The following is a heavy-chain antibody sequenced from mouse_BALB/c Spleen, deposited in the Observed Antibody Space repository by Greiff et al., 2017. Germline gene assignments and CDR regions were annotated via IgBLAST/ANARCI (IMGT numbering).Heavy chain of an antibody. CDR2: IDPANGNT. Sequence: VQLKESGAELVKPGASVKLSCTASGFNIKDTYMHWVKQRPEQGLEWIGRIDPANGNTKYDPKFQGKATITADTSSNTAYLQLSSLTSEDTAVYYCSTGGFDYWGQGTTLTVSS. J-gene: IGHJ2*01. V-gene: IGHV14-3*02. CDR3: STGGFDY. D-gene: IGHD4-1*02. CDR1: GFNIKDTY.